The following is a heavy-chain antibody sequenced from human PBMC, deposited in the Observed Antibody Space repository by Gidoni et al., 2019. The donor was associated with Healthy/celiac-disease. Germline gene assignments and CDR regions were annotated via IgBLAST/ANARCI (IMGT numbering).Heavy chain of an antibody. CDR3: ARLYYYDSSGYYLD. D-gene: IGHD3-22*01. V-gene: IGHV4-59*08. Sequence: QVQLQESGPGLVKPSETLSLTCTVSGGSISSYYWSWIRQPPGKGLEWIGYIYSSGSTNYNPSLKSRVTISVDTSKNQFSLKLSSVTAADTAVYYCARLYYYDSSGYYLDWGQGTLVTVSS. CDR1: GGSISSYY. CDR2: IYSSGST. J-gene: IGHJ4*02.